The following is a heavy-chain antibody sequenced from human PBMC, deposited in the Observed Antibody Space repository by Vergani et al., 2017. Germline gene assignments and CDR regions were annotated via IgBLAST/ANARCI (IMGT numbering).Heavy chain of an antibody. CDR2: ISPGASTV. D-gene: IGHD1-1*01. CDR1: GFQFSDHY. J-gene: IGHJ6*02. CDR3: AKNPGISTTRHYYAMDV. V-gene: IGHV3-11*04. Sequence: LEESGGGSVKPGGSLRLSCAASGFQFSDHYMSWIRQAPGKGLEWVSHISPGASTVTYTDSVTGRFTVSRDNDTNSLTLDMTTLRVEDTAVYYCAKNPGISTTRHYYAMDVWGQGTTVTVSS.